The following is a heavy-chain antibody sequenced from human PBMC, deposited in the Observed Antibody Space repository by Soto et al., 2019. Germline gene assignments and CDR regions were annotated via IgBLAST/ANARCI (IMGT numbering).Heavy chain of an antibody. V-gene: IGHV3-49*04. CDR2: IRSKAYGGTT. D-gene: IGHD3-10*01. J-gene: IGHJ6*02. CDR1: GFTFGDYA. CDR3: TRDQRWGWFGELYYYYGMDV. Sequence: GESLKISCTASGFTFGDYAMSWVRQAPGKGLEWVGFIRSKAYGGTTEYAASVKGRFTISRDDSKSIAYLQMNSLKTEDTAVYYCTRDQRWGWFGELYYYYGMDVWGQGTTVTVSS.